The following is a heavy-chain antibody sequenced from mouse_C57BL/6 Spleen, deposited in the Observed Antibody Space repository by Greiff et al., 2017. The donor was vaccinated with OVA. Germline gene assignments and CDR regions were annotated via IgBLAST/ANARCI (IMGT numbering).Heavy chain of an antibody. Sequence: EVKVVESGGGLVKPGGSLKLSCAASGFTFSDYGMHWVRQAPEKGLEWVAYISSGSSTIYYADTVKGRFTISRDNAKNTLFLQMTSLRSEDTAMYYCARPHYDRSFDYWGQGTTLTVSS. CDR1: GFTFSDYG. V-gene: IGHV5-17*01. J-gene: IGHJ2*01. D-gene: IGHD2-4*01. CDR2: ISSGSSTI. CDR3: ARPHYDRSFDY.